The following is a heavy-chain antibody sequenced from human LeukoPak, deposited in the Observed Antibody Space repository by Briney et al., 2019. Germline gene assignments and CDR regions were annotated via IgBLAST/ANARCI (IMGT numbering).Heavy chain of an antibody. J-gene: IGHJ4*02. D-gene: IGHD1-26*01. CDR1: GGSISSYY. CDR3: ARVFRSGSYYFDY. CDR2: IYYSGST. V-gene: IGHV4-59*01. Sequence: PSETLSLTCTVSGGSISSYYWSWIRQPPGKGLEWIGYIYYSGSTNYNPSLKSRVTIPVDTSKNQFSLKLSSVTAADTAVYYCARVFRSGSYYFDYWGQGTLVTVSS.